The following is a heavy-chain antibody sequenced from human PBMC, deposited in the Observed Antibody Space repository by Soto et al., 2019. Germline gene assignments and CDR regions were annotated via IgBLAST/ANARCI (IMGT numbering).Heavy chain of an antibody. CDR2: IYYSGST. V-gene: IGHV4-59*11. D-gene: IGHD3-22*01. CDR3: ARLRDRSGTASIYNGMDV. CDR1: GVSLTSHY. Sequence: SETLSLTCRVSGVSLTSHYWTWIRQSPGKGLEWIGYIYYSGSTNYSPSLKSRLTMSIDTPSNQFSLNLSSVTAADTAIYYCARLRDRSGTASIYNGMDVWGPGTIVTVSS. J-gene: IGHJ6*02.